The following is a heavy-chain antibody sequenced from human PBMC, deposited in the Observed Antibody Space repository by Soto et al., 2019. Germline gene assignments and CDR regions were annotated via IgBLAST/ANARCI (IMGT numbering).Heavy chain of an antibody. CDR3: TRTGSYFQS. J-gene: IGHJ1*01. CDR2: ISYDGSNK. D-gene: IGHD3-10*01. V-gene: IGHV3-30-3*01. Sequence: GGSLRLSCAASGFTFSSYAMHWVRQAPSKGLEWVAVISYDGSNKYYADSVKGRFTISRDNSKNTLYLQMNSLKTEDTAVYYYTRTGSYFQSWGQGTLVTVSS. CDR1: GFTFSSYA.